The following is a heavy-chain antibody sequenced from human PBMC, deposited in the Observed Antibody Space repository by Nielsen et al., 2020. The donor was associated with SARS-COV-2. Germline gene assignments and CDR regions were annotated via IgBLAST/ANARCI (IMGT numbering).Heavy chain of an antibody. V-gene: IGHV3-23*05. D-gene: IGHD3-3*01. CDR3: AGGADFWSGTQRYYMDV. J-gene: IGHJ6*03. CDR2: INPSGSGT. Sequence: GGSLRLSCAASGFTFNIYAMAWVRRAPGQGLVWVSRINPSGSGTAYADSVKGRFAVSRDNAGNTVVLQIHSLRVEDTAVYYCAGGADFWSGTQRYYMDVWGKGTTVTVSS. CDR1: GFTFNIYA.